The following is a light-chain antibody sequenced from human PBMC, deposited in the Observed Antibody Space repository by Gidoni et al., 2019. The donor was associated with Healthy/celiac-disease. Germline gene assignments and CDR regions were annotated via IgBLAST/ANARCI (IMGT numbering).Light chain of an antibody. V-gene: IGKV1-39*01. CDR2: AAS. J-gene: IGKJ1*01. CDR3: QQSYSNT. CDR1: QSISSY. Sequence: DIQMTQSPSSLSASVGDRVTITCRASQSISSYLNWYQQKPGKAPKLLIYAASSLQSGVPSRFSGSGSGTDFTLTISSLQPEDFATYYCQQSYSNTFXXXTKVEIK.